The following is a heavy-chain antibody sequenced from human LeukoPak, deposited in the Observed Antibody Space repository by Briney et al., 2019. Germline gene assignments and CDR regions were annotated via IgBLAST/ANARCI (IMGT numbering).Heavy chain of an antibody. CDR3: ARDRVTMVRGVIITYYFDY. Sequence: GGSLRLSCSASGFTFSTYGMHWVRQPPGKGLEWVAIISYDGSDKYYADSVKDRFIISRDNSKNTLYLQMNSLRAEDTAVYYCARDRVTMVRGVIITYYFDYWGQGTLVTVSS. D-gene: IGHD3-10*01. CDR2: ISYDGSDK. CDR1: GFTFSTYG. V-gene: IGHV3-30*03. J-gene: IGHJ4*02.